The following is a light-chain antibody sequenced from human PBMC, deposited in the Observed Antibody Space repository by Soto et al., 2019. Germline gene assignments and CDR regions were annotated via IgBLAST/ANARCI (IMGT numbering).Light chain of an antibody. J-gene: IGKJ1*01. V-gene: IGKV1-39*01. CDR2: GAS. CDR3: QQYHSSPTWT. Sequence: DIQMTQSPSSLSASVGDRVTITCRASQSISTYLSWNQQKPGKVPKLLIYGASSLQTGVPSRFSGSGSGTEFIFTISSLQPEDFATYYCQQYHSSPTWTFGQGTKVEIK. CDR1: QSISTY.